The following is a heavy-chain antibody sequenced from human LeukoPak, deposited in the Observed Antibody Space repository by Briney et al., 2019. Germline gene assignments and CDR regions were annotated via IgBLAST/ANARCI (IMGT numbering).Heavy chain of an antibody. CDR2: ISSSSSYI. CDR1: GFTFSSYS. D-gene: IGHD4-23*01. J-gene: IGHJ4*02. Sequence: GGSLRLSCAASGFTFSSYSMNWVRQAPGKGLEWVSSISSSSSYIHYADSVKGRFTISRDNAKNSLYLQMNSLRAEDTAVYYCARDPDYGGTPDLDYWGQGTLVTVSS. CDR3: ARDPDYGGTPDLDY. V-gene: IGHV3-21*01.